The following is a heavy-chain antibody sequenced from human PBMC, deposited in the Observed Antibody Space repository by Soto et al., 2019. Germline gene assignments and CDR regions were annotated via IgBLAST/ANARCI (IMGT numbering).Heavy chain of an antibody. J-gene: IGHJ4*02. CDR1: GFTFSSYE. CDR2: ISSSGSTI. Sequence: EVQLVESGGGLVQPGGSLRLSCAASGFTFSSYEMNWVRQAPGKGLEWVSYISSSGSTIYYADSVKGRFTISRDNAKNSLYLQMNSLRAEDTAVYYCARGHYDFWSGYYLYFDYWGQGTLVTVSS. CDR3: ARGHYDFWSGYYLYFDY. D-gene: IGHD3-3*01. V-gene: IGHV3-48*03.